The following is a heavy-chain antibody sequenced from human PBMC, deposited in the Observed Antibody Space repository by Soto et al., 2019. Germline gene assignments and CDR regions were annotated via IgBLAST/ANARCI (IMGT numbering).Heavy chain of an antibody. CDR2: MNPNSGNT. CDR1: GYTFTSYD. J-gene: IGHJ4*02. Sequence: ASVKVSCKASGYTFTSYDINWVRQATGQGLEWMGWMNPNSGNTGYAQKFQGRVTMTRNTSISTAYMELSSLRSEDTAVYYCARGEIAARRGGWGIVRYWGQGTLVTVSS. V-gene: IGHV1-8*01. D-gene: IGHD6-6*01. CDR3: ARGEIAARRGGWGIVRY.